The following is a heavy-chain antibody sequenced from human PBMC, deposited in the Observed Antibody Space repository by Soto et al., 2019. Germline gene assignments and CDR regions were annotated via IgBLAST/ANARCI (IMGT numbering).Heavy chain of an antibody. CDR3: ARADIFNYFYGMDV. Sequence: QVQLQESGPGLLKPSQTLSLTCTVSGGSISNGGYYWSWIRQQPGKGPEWIGNIYYSGTTIYNPSLKSRLTMSVGTFKRQFSLKLSSVTAADAAVYYCARADIFNYFYGMDVWGQGTTVTVSS. V-gene: IGHV4-31*03. J-gene: IGHJ6*02. CDR2: IYYSGTT. D-gene: IGHD2-21*01. CDR1: GGSISNGGYY.